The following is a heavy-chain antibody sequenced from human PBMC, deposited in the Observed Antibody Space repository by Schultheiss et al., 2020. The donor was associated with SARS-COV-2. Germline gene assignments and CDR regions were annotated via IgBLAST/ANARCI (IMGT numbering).Heavy chain of an antibody. CDR2: IYYSGST. J-gene: IGHJ3*02. V-gene: IGHV4-59*06. CDR1: GGSISSYY. D-gene: IGHD3-10*01. CDR3: ARDPVTMVQGVSGAFDI. Sequence: SETLSLTCTVSGGSISSYYWSWIRQHPGKGLEWIGYIYYSGSTYYNPSLKSRVTISVDTSKNQFSLKLSSVTAADTAVYYCARDPVTMVQGVSGAFDIWGQGKMVTVSS.